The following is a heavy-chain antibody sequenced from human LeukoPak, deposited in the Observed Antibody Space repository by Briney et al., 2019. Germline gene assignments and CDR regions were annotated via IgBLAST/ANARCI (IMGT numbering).Heavy chain of an antibody. J-gene: IGHJ1*01. Sequence: GGSLRLSCAASGFTFSSYAMSWVRQAPGKGLEWVSAISGSGDNTYRADSVKGRFTISRDNSKNTLYLQVSSLRAEDTAVYYCAKDHYDYVWGSYSLYFQHWGQGTLVTVSS. CDR1: GFTFSSYA. D-gene: IGHD3-16*01. CDR3: AKDHYDYVWGSYSLYFQH. CDR2: ISGSGDNT. V-gene: IGHV3-23*01.